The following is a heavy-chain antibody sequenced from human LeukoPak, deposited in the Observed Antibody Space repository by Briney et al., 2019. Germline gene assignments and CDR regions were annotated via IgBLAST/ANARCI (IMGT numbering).Heavy chain of an antibody. D-gene: IGHD3-3*01. J-gene: IGHJ6*02. V-gene: IGHV1-18*01. CDR3: ARGLRFLEWALDYGMDV. CDR1: GYTFTSYG. CDR2: ISAYNGNT. Sequence: ASVKVSCKASGYTFTSYGISWVRQAPGQGLEWMGWISAYNGNTNYAQKLQGRVTMTTDTSTSTAYMELRSLRSDDTAVYYCARGLRFLEWALDYGMDVWGQGTTVTVSS.